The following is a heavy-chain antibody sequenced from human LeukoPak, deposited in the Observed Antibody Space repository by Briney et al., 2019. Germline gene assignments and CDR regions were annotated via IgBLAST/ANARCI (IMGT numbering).Heavy chain of an antibody. D-gene: IGHD1-26*01. CDR1: GFTFSKYA. Sequence: GGSLRLSCVASGFTFSKYAMHWVRQTPGKGLDWVAAIWNDGSDENYADSVKGRFTISSDNSKNTLYLQMNSLRAEDAAVYYCAFEIGRSQGAFDIWGQGTMITVSS. CDR3: AFEIGRSQGAFDI. CDR2: IWNDGSDE. V-gene: IGHV3-33*01. J-gene: IGHJ3*02.